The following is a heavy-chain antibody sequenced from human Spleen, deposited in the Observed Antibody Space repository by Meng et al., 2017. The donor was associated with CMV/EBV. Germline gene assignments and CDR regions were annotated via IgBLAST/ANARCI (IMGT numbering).Heavy chain of an antibody. D-gene: IGHD3-22*01. CDR3: ARSPPWSSGYYAYFDY. Sequence: GSISSGGYYWSWSRQHPRKGLEWIGYIYYSGRTYYNPSLKSRVTISVDTSKNQFSLKLSSVTAADTAVYYCARSPPWSSGYYAYFDYWGQGTLVTVSS. J-gene: IGHJ4*02. V-gene: IGHV4-31*02. CDR1: GSISSGGYY. CDR2: IYYSGRT.